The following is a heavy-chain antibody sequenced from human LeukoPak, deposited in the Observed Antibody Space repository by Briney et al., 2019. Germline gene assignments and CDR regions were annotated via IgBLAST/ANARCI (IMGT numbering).Heavy chain of an antibody. CDR3: ARAGSGSGWYFDY. Sequence: GASVKVCCKASGYDFTSVGITMVRRAPGQGLEWMGWISPYNGNTRYAQKFQGRVAMTTDTSTTTAYMELRGLRFNDTAVYYCARAGSGSGWYFDYWGQGTLVTVSS. D-gene: IGHD6-19*01. CDR2: ISPYNGNT. V-gene: IGHV1-18*01. CDR1: GYDFTSVG. J-gene: IGHJ4*02.